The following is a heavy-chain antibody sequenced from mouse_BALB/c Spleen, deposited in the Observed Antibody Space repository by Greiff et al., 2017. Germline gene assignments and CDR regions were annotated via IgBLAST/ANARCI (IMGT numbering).Heavy chain of an antibody. Sequence: EVMLVESGPGLVKPSQSLSLTCTVTGYSITSDYAWNWIRQFPGNKLEWMGYISYSGSTSYNPSLKSRISITRDTSKNQFFLQLNSVTTEDTATYYCARSVYYGSPWFAYWGQGTLVTVSA. CDR2: ISYSGST. CDR1: GYSITSDYA. D-gene: IGHD1-1*01. J-gene: IGHJ3*01. CDR3: ARSVYYGSPWFAY. V-gene: IGHV3-2*02.